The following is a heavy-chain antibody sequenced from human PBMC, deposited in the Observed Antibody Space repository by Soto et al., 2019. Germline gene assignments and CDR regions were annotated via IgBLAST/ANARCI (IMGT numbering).Heavy chain of an antibody. J-gene: IGHJ6*02. CDR3: ARAHYGDYGYGMDV. V-gene: IGHV1-18*01. CDR1: GYTFTSYG. Sequence: ASVKVSCKASGYTFTSYGISWVRQAPGQGLEWMGWISAYNGNTNYAQKLQGRVTMTTDTSTSTAYMELRSLRSDDTAVYYCARAHYGDYGYGMDVWVPGTTVTVSS. CDR2: ISAYNGNT. D-gene: IGHD4-17*01.